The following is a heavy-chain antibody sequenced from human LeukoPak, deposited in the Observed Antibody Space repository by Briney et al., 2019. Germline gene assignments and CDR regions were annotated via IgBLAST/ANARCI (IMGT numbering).Heavy chain of an antibody. CDR2: ISTDGYTT. CDR1: GLAFSAYK. Sequence: GGSLRLSCAASGLAFSAYKMHWVRQAPRKGLVWVSRISTDGYTTDYADFVQGRFTASRDNTKNTWSLEMNSLRAEDTAVYYCVVGGSPGYWGQRTPVTVSS. J-gene: IGHJ4*02. D-gene: IGHD2-15*01. CDR3: VVGGSPGY. V-gene: IGHV3-74*01.